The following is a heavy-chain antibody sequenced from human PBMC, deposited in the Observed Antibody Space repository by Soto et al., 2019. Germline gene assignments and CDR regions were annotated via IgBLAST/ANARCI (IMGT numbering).Heavy chain of an antibody. J-gene: IGHJ4*02. CDR1: GNTLTELA. D-gene: IGHD3-22*01. CDR3: ARDPYDSSGYLAY. V-gene: IGHV1-24*01. CDR2: FDPEGGER. Sequence: ASVKVSCKVSGNTLTELAMHWVRQTPGKGLEWMGGFDPEGGERVYAQKFQGRVTMTEDTSTDTVYMELSSLRSEDTAVYYCARDPYDSSGYLAYWGQGTLVTVSS.